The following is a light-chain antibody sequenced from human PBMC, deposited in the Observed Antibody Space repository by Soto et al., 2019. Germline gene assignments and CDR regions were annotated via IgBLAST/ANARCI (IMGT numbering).Light chain of an antibody. V-gene: IGKV3-20*01. Sequence: EIVLTQSPGTLSLSPGERATLSCRASQSVSSSFLAWYQQKPGQAPRLLIYGASGRATGIPDRFSGSGSGTDFTLTISSLEPEGFAVYYCQQYGSAPRTFGQGTKVEVK. CDR3: QQYGSAPRT. CDR1: QSVSSSF. CDR2: GAS. J-gene: IGKJ1*01.